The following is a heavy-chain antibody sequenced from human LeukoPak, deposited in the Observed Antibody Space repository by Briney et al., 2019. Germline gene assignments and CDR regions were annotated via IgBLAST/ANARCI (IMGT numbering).Heavy chain of an antibody. CDR2: ISAYNGNT. V-gene: IGHV1-18*01. J-gene: IGHJ5*02. D-gene: IGHD2-15*01. CDR3: ARDPRIVVVVAATPGWFDP. Sequence: ASVKVSCKASGDIFSKYGISWVRQAPGQGLEWMGWISAYNGNTNYAQKLQGRVTMTTDTSTSTAYMELRSLRSDDTAVYYCARDPRIVVVVAATPGWFDPWGQGTLVTVSS. CDR1: GDIFSKYG.